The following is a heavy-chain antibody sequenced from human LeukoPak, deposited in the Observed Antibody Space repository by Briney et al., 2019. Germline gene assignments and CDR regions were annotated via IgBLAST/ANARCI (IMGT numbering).Heavy chain of an antibody. CDR1: GYSFTSYW. Sequence: PGESLKISCKGSGYSFTSYWISWVRQMPGKGLEWMGRIDPSDSYTNYSPSFQGHVTISADKSISTAYLQWSSLKASDTAMYYCARYGDNDRYYYYYGMDVWGKGTTVTVSS. CDR3: ARYGDNDRYYYYYGMDV. CDR2: IDPSDSYT. D-gene: IGHD4-17*01. V-gene: IGHV5-10-1*01. J-gene: IGHJ6*04.